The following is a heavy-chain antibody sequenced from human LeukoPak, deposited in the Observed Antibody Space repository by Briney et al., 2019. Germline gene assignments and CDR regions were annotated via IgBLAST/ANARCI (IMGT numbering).Heavy chain of an antibody. CDR2: IYHLGST. CDR1: GYSLSSCYY. CDR3: ARASWNAFDI. J-gene: IGHJ3*02. V-gene: IGHV4-38-2*01. Sequence: PSESLSLSCAVSGYSLSSCYYWGWRRQPPGRGLGLIGNIYHLGSTYYNPSVKSRFTMSLDTSRNQFSLKLNSVRAADTAVFYCARASWNAFDIWGQGAMVTVSS.